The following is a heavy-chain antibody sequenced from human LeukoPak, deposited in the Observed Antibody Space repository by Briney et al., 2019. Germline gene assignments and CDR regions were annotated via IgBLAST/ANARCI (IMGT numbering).Heavy chain of an antibody. D-gene: IGHD6-6*01. V-gene: IGHV1-8*01. CDR3: ARGLRVRPRPVDY. Sequence: ASVKVSCKASGYTFTSYDVNWVRQATGQGLEWMGWMNPNSGNTGYAQKFQGRVTMTMNTSISTAYMELSSLRSEDTAVYYCARGLRVRPRPVDYWGQGTLVTVSS. CDR2: MNPNSGNT. J-gene: IGHJ4*02. CDR1: GYTFTSYD.